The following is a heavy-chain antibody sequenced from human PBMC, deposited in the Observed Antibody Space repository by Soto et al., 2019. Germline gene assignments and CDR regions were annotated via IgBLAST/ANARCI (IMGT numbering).Heavy chain of an antibody. Sequence: GGSLRLSCAASGFTFSRYAMHWVRQAPGKGLEWVAVISYDGSNKYYADSVKGRFTISRDNSKNTLYLQMNSLRAEDTAVYYCARGITVADYWGQGTLVTVSS. D-gene: IGHD3-10*01. CDR2: ISYDGSNK. V-gene: IGHV3-30-3*01. CDR3: ARGITVADY. CDR1: GFTFSRYA. J-gene: IGHJ4*02.